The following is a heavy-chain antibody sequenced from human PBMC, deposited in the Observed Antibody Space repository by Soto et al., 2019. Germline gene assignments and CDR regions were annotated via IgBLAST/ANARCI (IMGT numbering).Heavy chain of an antibody. CDR1: GGSFSGYY. Sequence: SETLSLTCAVYGGSFSGYYWSWIRQPPGKGLEWIGEINHSGSTNYNPSLKSRVTISVDTSKKQFSLKLSSVTAADTAVYYCASVIAARDYGMDVWGQGTTVTVSS. V-gene: IGHV4-34*01. D-gene: IGHD6-6*01. CDR2: INHSGST. CDR3: ASVIAARDYGMDV. J-gene: IGHJ6*02.